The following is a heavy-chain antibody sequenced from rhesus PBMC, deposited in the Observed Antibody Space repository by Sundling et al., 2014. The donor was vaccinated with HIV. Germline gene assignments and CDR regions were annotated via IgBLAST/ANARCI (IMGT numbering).Heavy chain of an antibody. CDR3: AKGHRTDP. CDR2: INPDTGHT. J-gene: IGHJ4*01. D-gene: IGHD6-19*01. Sequence: QVQLVQSGAEVKKPGASVKLSCKASGYTFTSYSINWVRQAPGQGLEWMGWINPDTGHTGYAQKFQGRLSMTRDTSTSTAFMELSSLRSEDTAVYYCAKGHRTDPWGQGSPGHRLL. CDR1: GYTFTSYS. V-gene: IGHV1-200*01.